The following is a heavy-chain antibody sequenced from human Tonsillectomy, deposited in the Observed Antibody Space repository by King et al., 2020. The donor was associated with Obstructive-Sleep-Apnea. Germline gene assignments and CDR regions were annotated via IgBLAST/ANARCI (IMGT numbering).Heavy chain of an antibody. Sequence: VQLVESGGGLVQPGRSLRLSCTASGFTFGDYGMTWFRQAQGKGLEWVGFIRSKAYGGTTEYAASVKGRFIISRDESKSIAYLQMNSLKTEVTAVYYCTRDPSYYDLLTGYGLGYGMDVWGQGTTVTVSS. V-gene: IGHV3-49*03. CDR2: IRSKAYGGTT. J-gene: IGHJ6*02. D-gene: IGHD3-9*01. CDR3: TRDPSYYDLLTGYGLGYGMDV. CDR1: GFTFGDYG.